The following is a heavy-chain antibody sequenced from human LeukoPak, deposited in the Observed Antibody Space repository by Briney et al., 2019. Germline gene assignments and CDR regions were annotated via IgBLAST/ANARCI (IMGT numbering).Heavy chain of an antibody. CDR2: IYYSGSS. CDR3: AGADRHDYGEDY. Sequence: SETLSLTCTVSGGSISSYYWSWIRQRPGKGLEWMGFIYYSGSSYYNPSLKSRVTMSVDTSKNQFSLKLTSVTAADTAFYYCAGADRHDYGEDYWGQGTLVTVSS. D-gene: IGHD4-17*01. J-gene: IGHJ4*02. V-gene: IGHV4-59*04. CDR1: GGSISSYY.